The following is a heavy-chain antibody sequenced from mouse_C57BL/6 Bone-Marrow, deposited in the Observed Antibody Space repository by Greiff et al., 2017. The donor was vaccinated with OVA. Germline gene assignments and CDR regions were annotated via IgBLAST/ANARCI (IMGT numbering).Heavy chain of an antibody. V-gene: IGHV14-4*01. CDR1: GFNIKDDY. J-gene: IGHJ2*01. CDR3: TSQLRLLDY. D-gene: IGHD3-2*02. CDR2: IDPENGDT. Sequence: EVQLQQSGAELVRPGASVKLSCTASGFNIKDDYMHWVKQRPEQGLEWIGWIDPENGDTEYASKVQGKATITADTSSNTAYLHLSSLTSEDTAVYYCTSQLRLLDYWGQGTTLTVSS.